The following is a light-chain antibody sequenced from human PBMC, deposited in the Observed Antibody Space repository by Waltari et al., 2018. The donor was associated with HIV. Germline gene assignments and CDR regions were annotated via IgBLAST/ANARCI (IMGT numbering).Light chain of an antibody. CDR2: STN. CDR1: PGSVPTTNY. Sequence: QTVGTQEPSFSVSPGGTVTLTCGLSPGSVPTTNYASWYQQIPGQAPLTLIHSTNTRSSGVPDRFSGSIIGNKAALTITGAQADDESDYYCVLNLGRGIVVFGGGTKLTVL. V-gene: IGLV8-61*01. J-gene: IGLJ2*01. CDR3: VLNLGRGIVV.